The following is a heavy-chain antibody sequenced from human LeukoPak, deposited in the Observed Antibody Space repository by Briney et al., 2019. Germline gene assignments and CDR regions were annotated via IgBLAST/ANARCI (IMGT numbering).Heavy chain of an antibody. D-gene: IGHD3-3*01. J-gene: IGHJ4*02. Sequence: SQTLSLTCAISGDSVSSNSAAWNWIRQSPSRGLEWLGRTYYRSKWYNDYAVSVKSRITINPDTSKNQFSLQLNSVTPEDTAVYYCARSSFPYYDFWSGYQTRETYYFDYWGQGTLVTVSS. V-gene: IGHV6-1*01. CDR2: TYYRSKWYN. CDR1: GDSVSSNSAA. CDR3: ARSSFPYYDFWSGYQTRETYYFDY.